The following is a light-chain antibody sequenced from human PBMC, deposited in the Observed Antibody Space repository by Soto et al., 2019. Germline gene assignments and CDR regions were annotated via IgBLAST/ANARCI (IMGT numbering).Light chain of an antibody. J-gene: IGKJ5*01. V-gene: IGKV3-15*01. CDR1: QSISNT. Sequence: EVVMTQSPANLSVSPGERATLSCRASQSISNTLVWYQQKPGQAPRLLISGAFNSATGITARFRGSVSGTDFNLTISSVQSEDFAVYYCQQYSYCPITFGEGTRTE. CDR2: GAF. CDR3: QQYSYCPIT.